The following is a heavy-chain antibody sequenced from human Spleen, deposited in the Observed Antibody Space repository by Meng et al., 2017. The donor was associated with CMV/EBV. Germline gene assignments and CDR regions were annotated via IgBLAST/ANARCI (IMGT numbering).Heavy chain of an antibody. J-gene: IGHJ4*02. CDR1: RFTFSDYC. CDR2: ISYDGSNR. CDR3: ARVRHGGHLRYRDFDF. Sequence: GESLKISCAASRFTFSDYCMNWIRQAPGKGLEWVAVISYDGSNRYYADSVKGRFTISRDNSKNTLHLQMNSLRAEDTAVYYCARVRHGGHLRYRDFDFWGQGTLVTVSS. D-gene: IGHD3-16*01. V-gene: IGHV3-30*03.